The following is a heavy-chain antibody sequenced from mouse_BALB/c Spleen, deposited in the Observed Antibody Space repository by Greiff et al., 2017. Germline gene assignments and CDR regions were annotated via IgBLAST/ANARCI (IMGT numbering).Heavy chain of an antibody. V-gene: IGHV1S22*01. CDR2: IYPGSGST. Sequence: LQQPGSELVRPGASVTLSCKASGYTFTSYWMHWVKQRPGQGLEWIGNIYPGSGSTNYDEKFKSKATLTGDTSSSTAYMQLSSLTSEDSAVYYGTRYRYAMDYWGQGTSVTVSS. J-gene: IGHJ4*01. CDR3: TRYRYAMDY. D-gene: IGHD2-14*01. CDR1: GYTFTSYW.